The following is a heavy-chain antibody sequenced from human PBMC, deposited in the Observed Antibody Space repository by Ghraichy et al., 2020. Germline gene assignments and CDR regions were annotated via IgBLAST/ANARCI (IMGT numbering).Heavy chain of an antibody. V-gene: IGHV4-4*07. D-gene: IGHD2-2*01. Sequence: SETLSLTCSVSGGSISGYYWSWIRQPAGKGLEWIGRINKSGSTNYNPSLKSRITMSLDTSKNQFSLKLRSVTAADTAVYYCARDPPSRYWYLDLWGRGTLVTVSS. CDR3: ARDPPSRYWYLDL. CDR1: GGSISGYY. J-gene: IGHJ2*01. CDR2: INKSGST.